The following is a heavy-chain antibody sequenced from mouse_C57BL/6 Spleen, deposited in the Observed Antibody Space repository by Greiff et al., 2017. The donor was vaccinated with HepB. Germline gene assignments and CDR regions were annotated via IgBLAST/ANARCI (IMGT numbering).Heavy chain of an antibody. J-gene: IGHJ3*01. CDR1: GYTFTSYW. CDR2: IYPGSGST. V-gene: IGHV1-55*01. D-gene: IGHD2-3*01. Sequence: QVQLQQPGAELVKPGASVKMSCKASGYTFTSYWITWVKQRPGQGLEWIGDIYPGSGSTNYNEKFKSKATLTVDTSSSTAYMQLSSLTSEDSAVYYCATIYDGYYEAWFAYWGQGTLVTVSA. CDR3: ATIYDGYYEAWFAY.